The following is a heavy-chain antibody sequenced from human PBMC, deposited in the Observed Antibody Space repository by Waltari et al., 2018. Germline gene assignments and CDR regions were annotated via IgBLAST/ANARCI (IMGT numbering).Heavy chain of an antibody. Sequence: QVQLQQWGAGLLKPSETLSLTCTVSGGSFSAHYWTWIRQSPGKGLEWIGEVTRGGSTNYNPSVKSRVTISLDTSKNQFSLKMNSLTAADTAVYYCARGGDCGGDCVLGHWGQGTLVTASS. V-gene: IGHV4-34*01. CDR1: GGSFSAHY. CDR2: VTRGGST. J-gene: IGHJ4*02. D-gene: IGHD2-21*02. CDR3: ARGGDCGGDCVLGH.